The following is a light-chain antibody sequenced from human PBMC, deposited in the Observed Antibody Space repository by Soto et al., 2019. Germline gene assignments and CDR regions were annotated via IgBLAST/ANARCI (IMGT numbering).Light chain of an antibody. V-gene: IGKV2-28*01. CDR3: MPANKLYT. Sequence: DIVMTQSPLSLPVTPGEPASISCRSSQSLLHSNGYNYLDWYLQKPGQSPQLLIYLGSNRASGVPDRFSGSGSGTDFTLKISRVEAEDVGVYYCMPANKLYTFGQGTRLEIK. CDR1: QSLLHSNGYNY. CDR2: LGS. J-gene: IGKJ5*01.